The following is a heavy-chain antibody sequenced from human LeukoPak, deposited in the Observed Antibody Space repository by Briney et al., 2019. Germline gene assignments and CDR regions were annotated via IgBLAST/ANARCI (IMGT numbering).Heavy chain of an antibody. CDR1: GYSISSGYY. CDR2: IYHSGST. J-gene: IGHJ6*03. Sequence: PSETLSLTCAVSGYSISSGYYWGWIRQPPGKGLEWIGSIYHSGSTYYNPSLKSRVTISVDTSKNQFSLKLSSVTAADTAVYYCARHQYSSSWYGPTSYYYYYMDVWGKGTTVTVSS. D-gene: IGHD6-13*01. CDR3: ARHQYSSSWYGPTSYYYYYMDV. V-gene: IGHV4-38-2*01.